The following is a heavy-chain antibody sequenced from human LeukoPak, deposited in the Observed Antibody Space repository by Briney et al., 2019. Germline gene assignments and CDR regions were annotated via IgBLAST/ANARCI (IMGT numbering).Heavy chain of an antibody. V-gene: IGHV3-23*01. D-gene: IGHD2-15*01. CDR2: MSGSGENT. Sequence: PGGSLRHSCAGPGFTFSSSAISWGPKAPGKGLEWISAMSGSGENTYYADSVKGRFTISRDNSKNTLYLQMSSLRAEDTAVYYCAISRAGYYNFDIWGQGTLVTVSS. CDR1: GFTFSSSA. J-gene: IGHJ4*02. CDR3: AISRAGYYNFDI.